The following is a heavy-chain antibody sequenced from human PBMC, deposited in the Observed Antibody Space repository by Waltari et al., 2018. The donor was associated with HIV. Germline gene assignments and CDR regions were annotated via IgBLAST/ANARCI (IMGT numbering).Heavy chain of an antibody. V-gene: IGHV4-39*01. D-gene: IGHD3-22*01. CDR2: IYYSGST. CDR3: ARQGWPPIGGSPGFDY. J-gene: IGHJ4*02. CDR1: GGSISSSSYY. Sequence: QLQLQESGPGLVKPSETLSLTCTVSGGSISSSSYYWGWIRQPPGKGLEWIGSIYYSGSTYYNPSLKSRVTISVDTSKNQFSLKLSSVTAADTAVYYCARQGWPPIGGSPGFDYWGQGTLVTVSS.